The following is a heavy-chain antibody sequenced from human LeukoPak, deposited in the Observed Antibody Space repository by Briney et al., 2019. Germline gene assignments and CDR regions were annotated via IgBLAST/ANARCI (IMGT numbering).Heavy chain of an antibody. Sequence: SETLSLTCAVYGGSFSGYYWSWIRQPPGKGLEWIGYIYHSGSTYYNPSLKSRVTISVDRSKNQFSLKLSSVTAADTAVYYCARVLRKYYFDYWGQGTLVTVSS. CDR1: GGSFSGYY. V-gene: IGHV4-34*01. CDR2: IYHSGST. J-gene: IGHJ4*02. CDR3: ARVLRKYYFDY.